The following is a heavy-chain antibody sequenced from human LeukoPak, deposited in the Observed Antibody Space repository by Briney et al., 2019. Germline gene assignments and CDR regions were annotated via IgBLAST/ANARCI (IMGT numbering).Heavy chain of an antibody. D-gene: IGHD3-22*01. CDR2: INHSGST. CDR3: AVTYYYDSSGYYYSAFDI. J-gene: IGHJ3*02. CDR1: GGSFSGYY. V-gene: IGHV4-34*01. Sequence: NPSETLSLTCAVYGGSFSGYYWNWIRQPPGKGLEWIGEINHSGSTNYNPSLKSRVTISVDTSKNQFSLNLSSVTAADTAVYYCAVTYYYDSSGYYYSAFDIWGQGTMVTVSS.